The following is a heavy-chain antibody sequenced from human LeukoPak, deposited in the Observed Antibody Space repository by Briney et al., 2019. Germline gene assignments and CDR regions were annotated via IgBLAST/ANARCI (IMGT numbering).Heavy chain of an antibody. CDR2: INHSGST. V-gene: IGHV4-34*01. D-gene: IGHD5-24*01. CDR3: ARGRGYNSFDY. J-gene: IGHJ4*02. CDR1: GGSFSGYY. Sequence: SETLSLTCAVYGGSFSGYYWSWIRQPPGKGLEWIGEINHSGSTNYNPSLKSRIAISVDASKNQFSLKLSSVTAADTAVYYCARGRGYNSFDYWGQGTLVTVSA.